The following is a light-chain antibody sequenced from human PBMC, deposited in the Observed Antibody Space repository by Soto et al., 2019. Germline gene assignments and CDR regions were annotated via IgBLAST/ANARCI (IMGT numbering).Light chain of an antibody. CDR3: SSYTGSSTYVV. V-gene: IGLV2-14*01. CDR2: DVS. Sequence: QSALTQPASGSGSPGQSITISCTGTSSDVGGYNYVSWYQQHPGKAPKLIIYDVSNRPSGVSNRFSGSKSGNTASLTISGLQAEDDADYYCSSYTGSSTYVVVGGGTKLTVL. CDR1: SSDVGGYNY. J-gene: IGLJ2*01.